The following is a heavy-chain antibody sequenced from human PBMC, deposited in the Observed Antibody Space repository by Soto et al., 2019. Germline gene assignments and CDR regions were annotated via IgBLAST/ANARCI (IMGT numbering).Heavy chain of an antibody. Sequence: NPSETLSLTCAVYCGSFSGYYWSWIRQPPGKGLEWIGEINHSGSTNYNPSLKSRVTISVDTSKNQFSLKLSSVTAADTAVYYCAREVSIPNLNWFDPWGQGTLVTVSS. V-gene: IGHV4-34*01. CDR3: AREVSIPNLNWFDP. J-gene: IGHJ5*02. CDR1: CGSFSGYY. CDR2: INHSGST. D-gene: IGHD2-2*01.